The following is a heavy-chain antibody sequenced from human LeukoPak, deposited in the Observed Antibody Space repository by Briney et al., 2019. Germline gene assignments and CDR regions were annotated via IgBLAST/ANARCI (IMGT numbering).Heavy chain of an antibody. D-gene: IGHD6-13*01. CDR2: INPSGSNT. V-gene: IGHV1-46*01. Sequence: ASVKVSCKASGFTFTNYYMHWVRQAPGQGLEWMGLINPSGSNTNYAQKFRGRVTMTRDTSATTVYMELSSLRSEDTAVYYCAKDAAGPEYWGQGTLVTVSS. J-gene: IGHJ4*02. CDR1: GFTFTNYY. CDR3: AKDAAGPEY.